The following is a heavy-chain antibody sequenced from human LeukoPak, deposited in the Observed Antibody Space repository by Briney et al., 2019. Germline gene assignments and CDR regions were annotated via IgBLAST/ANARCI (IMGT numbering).Heavy chain of an antibody. CDR3: ARHSSSWYLWFDP. CDR2: ISAYNGNT. J-gene: IGHJ5*02. V-gene: IGHV1-18*04. CDR1: GYTFTSYY. D-gene: IGHD6-13*01. Sequence: ASVKVSCKASGYTFTSYYMHWVRQAPGQGLEWMGWISAYNGNTNYAQKLQGRVTMTTDTSTSTAYMELRSLRSDDTAVYYCARHSSSWYLWFDPWGEGTLVTVSS.